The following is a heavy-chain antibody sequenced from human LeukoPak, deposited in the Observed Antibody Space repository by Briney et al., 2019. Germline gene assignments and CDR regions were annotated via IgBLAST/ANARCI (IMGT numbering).Heavy chain of an antibody. Sequence: PSETLSLTCTVSGGSISSSSYYWGWNRQPPGKGLEWIGSIYYSGSTYYNPSLKSRVTISVDTSKKQFSLKLSSVTAADTAVYYCARLGFAYYCDSSGYYQNWFDPWGQGTLVTVSS. CDR2: IYYSGST. CDR3: ARLGFAYYCDSSGYYQNWFDP. V-gene: IGHV4-39*01. J-gene: IGHJ5*02. D-gene: IGHD3-22*01. CDR1: GGSISSSSYY.